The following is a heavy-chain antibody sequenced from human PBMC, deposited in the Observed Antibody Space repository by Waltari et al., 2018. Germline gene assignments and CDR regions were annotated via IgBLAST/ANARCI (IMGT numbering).Heavy chain of an antibody. V-gene: IGHV4-38-2*01. D-gene: IGHD6-13*01. Sequence: QVQLQESGPGLVKPSETLSLTCAVSGYSISSGYYWGWIRQPPGKGLEWIASIYHSGSTYYNPSLKSRVTISVDTSKNQFSLKLSSVTAADTAVYYCARGARGAAEPPPNWFDPWGQGTLVTVSS. CDR1: GYSISSGYY. CDR3: ARGARGAAEPPPNWFDP. CDR2: IYHSGST. J-gene: IGHJ5*02.